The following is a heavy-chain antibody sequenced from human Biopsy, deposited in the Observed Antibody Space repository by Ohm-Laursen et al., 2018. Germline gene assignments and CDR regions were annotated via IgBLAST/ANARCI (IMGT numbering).Heavy chain of an antibody. CDR2: IYPGGST. CDR3: ASAGYNPDWNFDL. D-gene: IGHD5-24*01. CDR1: GGDINNYY. J-gene: IGHJ2*01. V-gene: IGHV4-4*07. Sequence: SETLSLTCNVSGGDINNYYWSWIRQPAGKGLEWIGRIYPGGSTNYNPSLKSRVTMSVNTSKKQFPLRLSSVTAADTAVYYCASAGYNPDWNFDLWGRGTRVTVSS.